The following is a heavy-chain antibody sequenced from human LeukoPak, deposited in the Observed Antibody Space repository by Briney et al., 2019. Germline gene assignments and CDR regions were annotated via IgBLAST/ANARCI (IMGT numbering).Heavy chain of an antibody. J-gene: IGHJ4*02. V-gene: IGHV3-23*01. CDR3: AKDLGSSSWYTTEYYFDY. CDR2: ISGSGGST. CDR1: GFTFSSYA. Sequence: PGGSLRLSCAASGFTFSSYAMSWVRQAPGKGLEWVSAISGSGGSTYYADSVKGRFTISRDNSKNTLYLQMNSLRAEDTAVYYCAKDLGSSSWYTTEYYFDYWGQGTLVTVSS. D-gene: IGHD6-13*01.